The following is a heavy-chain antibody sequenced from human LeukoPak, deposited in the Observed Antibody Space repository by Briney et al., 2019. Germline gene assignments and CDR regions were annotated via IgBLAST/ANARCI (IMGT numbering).Heavy chain of an antibody. Sequence: PGGSLRLSCAASGFTFSSYGMHWVRQAPGKGLEWVAFIRYDGSNKYYADSVKGRFTISRDNSKNTLYLQMNSLRAEDTAVYYCAKEEVSSWKPRYFDYWGQGTLVTVSS. J-gene: IGHJ4*02. CDR2: IRYDGSNK. CDR1: GFTFSSYG. D-gene: IGHD6-13*01. CDR3: AKEEVSSWKPRYFDY. V-gene: IGHV3-30*02.